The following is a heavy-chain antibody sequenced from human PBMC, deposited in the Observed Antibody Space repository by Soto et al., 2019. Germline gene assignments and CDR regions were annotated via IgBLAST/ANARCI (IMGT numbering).Heavy chain of an antibody. CDR3: ARLPTVTTYVIDY. Sequence: PGESLKISCKGSGYSFTSYWIGWVRQMPGKGLEWMGIIYPGDSDTRYSPSFQGQVTLSGDKSISTAYLQWSSLKASDTAIYYCARLPTVTTYVIDYWGQGTLVTVS. CDR2: IYPGDSDT. V-gene: IGHV5-51*01. J-gene: IGHJ4*02. CDR1: GYSFTSYW. D-gene: IGHD4-17*01.